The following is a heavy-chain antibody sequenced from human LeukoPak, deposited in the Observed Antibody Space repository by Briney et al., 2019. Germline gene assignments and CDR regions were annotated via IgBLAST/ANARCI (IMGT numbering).Heavy chain of an antibody. CDR2: IKQDESEK. Sequence: GDSLRLSCAASGFTFTKYWMTWVRQAPGKGLGWVGNIKQDESEKYYVDSVKGRFTISRDNAKNSLYLQMNSLRAEDTAVYYCARDQVYAFWSGRFDYYYYYMDVWGKGTTVTVSS. CDR3: ARDQVYAFWSGRFDYYYYYMDV. J-gene: IGHJ6*03. V-gene: IGHV3-7*01. CDR1: GFTFTKYW. D-gene: IGHD3-3*01.